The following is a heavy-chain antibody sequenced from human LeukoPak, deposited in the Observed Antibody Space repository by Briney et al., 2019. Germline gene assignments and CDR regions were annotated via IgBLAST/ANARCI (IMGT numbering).Heavy chain of an antibody. CDR2: ICYSGST. J-gene: IGHJ6*02. Sequence: SETLSLTCTVSGGSISSSSYYWGWIRQPPGKGLEWIGSICYSGSTYYNPSLKSRVTISVDTSKNQFSLKLSSVTAADTAVYYCARYTVSPRYYYGMDVWGQGTTVTVSS. V-gene: IGHV4-39*01. CDR3: ARYTVSPRYYYGMDV. D-gene: IGHD4-11*01. CDR1: GGSISSSSYY.